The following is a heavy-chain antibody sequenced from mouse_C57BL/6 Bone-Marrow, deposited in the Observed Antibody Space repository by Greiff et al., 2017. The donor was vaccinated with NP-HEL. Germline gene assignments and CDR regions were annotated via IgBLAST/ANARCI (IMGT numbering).Heavy chain of an antibody. J-gene: IGHJ2*01. D-gene: IGHD1-1*01. V-gene: IGHV1-9*01. CDR1: GYTFTGYW. Sequence: QVQLKVSGAELMKPGASVKLSCKATGYTFTGYWIEWVKQRPGHGLEWIGEILPGSGSTNYNEKFKGKATFTADTSSNTAYMQLSSLTTEDSAIYYCASPIYYYGSSYFDYWGQGTTLTVSS. CDR3: ASPIYYYGSSYFDY. CDR2: ILPGSGST.